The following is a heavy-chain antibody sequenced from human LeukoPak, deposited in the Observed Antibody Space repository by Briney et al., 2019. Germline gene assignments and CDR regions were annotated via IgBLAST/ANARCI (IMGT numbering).Heavy chain of an antibody. CDR2: ISYDGSDK. Sequence: GGSLRLSCAASGFTFSSYWVSWVRQAPGKGLEWVAVISYDGSDKYYADSVKGRFTISRDNSKNTLYLQMNSLRAEDTAVYYCARDPGSSSWYYFDYWGQGTLVTVSS. CDR3: ARDPGSSSWYYFDY. V-gene: IGHV3-30*03. D-gene: IGHD6-13*01. CDR1: GFTFSSYW. J-gene: IGHJ4*02.